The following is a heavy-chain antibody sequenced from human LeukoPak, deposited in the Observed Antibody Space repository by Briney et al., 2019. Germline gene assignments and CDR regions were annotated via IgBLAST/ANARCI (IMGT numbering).Heavy chain of an antibody. Sequence: SETLSLTCTVSGGSISSYYWSWIRQPPGKGLEWIGYIYYSGSTNYNPSLKSRVTISVDTSKNQFSLKLSSVTAADTAVYYCARSRGWFAFDYWGQGTLVTVSS. CDR1: GGSISSYY. J-gene: IGHJ4*02. CDR3: ARSRGWFAFDY. D-gene: IGHD6-19*01. V-gene: IGHV4-59*08. CDR2: IYYSGST.